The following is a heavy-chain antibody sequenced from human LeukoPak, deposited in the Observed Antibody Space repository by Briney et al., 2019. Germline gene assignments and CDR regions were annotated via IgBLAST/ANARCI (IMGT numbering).Heavy chain of an antibody. CDR3: ARLGARQMLEY. CDR1: EFTFSSYW. D-gene: IGHD4-17*01. J-gene: IGHJ4*02. Sequence: GGSLRLSCAASEFTFSSYWMSWVRQAPGKGLEWVASIKQDGGQIYYLESVEGRFTVSRDNAKNSLYLQMNSLRAEDTAVYYCARLGARQMLEYWGQGTLVTVSS. CDR2: IKQDGGQI. V-gene: IGHV3-7*01.